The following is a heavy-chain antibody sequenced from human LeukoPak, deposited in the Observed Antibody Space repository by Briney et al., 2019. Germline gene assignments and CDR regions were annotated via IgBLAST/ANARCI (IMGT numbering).Heavy chain of an antibody. V-gene: IGHV1-2*02. CDR2: IHPNSGGT. Sequence: GASVKVSCKASGYTFTDYYLHWVRQAPGQGFEWMGWIHPNSGGTNYAQKFQGRVAMTRDTSISTAYMELSSLRSDDTAVYYCARLAAVPGWGQGTLVTVSS. CDR1: GYTFTDYY. CDR3: ARLAAVPG. J-gene: IGHJ1*01. D-gene: IGHD6-19*01.